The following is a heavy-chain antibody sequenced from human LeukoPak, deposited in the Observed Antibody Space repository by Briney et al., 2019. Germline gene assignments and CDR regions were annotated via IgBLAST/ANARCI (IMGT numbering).Heavy chain of an antibody. J-gene: IGHJ5*02. CDR2: MNPNSGNT. CDR3: ARGLVVAGNWFDP. Sequence: APVKVSCKASGYTFTSYDINWVRQATGQGLEWMGRMNPNSGNTGYAQKFQGRVTMTRNTSISTAYMELSSLRSEDTAVYYCARGLVVAGNWFDPWGQGTLVTVSS. D-gene: IGHD6-19*01. V-gene: IGHV1-8*01. CDR1: GYTFTSYD.